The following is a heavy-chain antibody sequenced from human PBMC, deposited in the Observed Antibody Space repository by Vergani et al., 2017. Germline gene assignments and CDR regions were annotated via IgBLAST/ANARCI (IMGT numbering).Heavy chain of an antibody. Sequence: EVQLVESGGGLVKPGGSLRLSCAASGFTFSSYSMNWVRQAPGKGLEWVSSISSSSSYIYYADSVKGRFTIARDNAKNSLYLQMTSLRAEDTAVYYCARASWGEQQLPEDWGQGTLVTVSS. V-gene: IGHV3-21*01. D-gene: IGHD6-13*01. CDR2: ISSSSSYI. J-gene: IGHJ4*02. CDR3: ARASWGEQQLPED. CDR1: GFTFSSYS.